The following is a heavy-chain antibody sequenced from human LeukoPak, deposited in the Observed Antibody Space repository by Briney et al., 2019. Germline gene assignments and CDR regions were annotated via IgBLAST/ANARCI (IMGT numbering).Heavy chain of an antibody. CDR1: RGSIINTNYY. CDR3: ARAPITFGGVEDRIDY. CDR2: IYYSGNT. J-gene: IGHJ4*02. V-gene: IGHV4-39*07. D-gene: IGHD3-16*01. Sequence: SETLSLTCTVSRGSIINTNYYWVWVRQTPGKGLEWIGSIYYSGNTYYNPSLKSRVTISVDTSKNQFSLKLSSVTAADTAVYYCARAPITFGGVEDRIDYWGQGTLVTVSS.